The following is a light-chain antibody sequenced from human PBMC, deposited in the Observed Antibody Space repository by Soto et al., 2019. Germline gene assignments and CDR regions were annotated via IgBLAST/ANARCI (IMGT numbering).Light chain of an antibody. J-gene: IGLJ3*02. Sequence: QSVLTQPASVSGSAGQSITISCSGTMRDVGAYNLVSWYQQHPGTAPKLIIYEVRNRPSGISSRFSGSRSGNTASLTISGLQSEDEGDYYCSAYTAGSTLVFGGGTQLTVL. CDR2: EVR. V-gene: IGLV2-14*01. CDR3: SAYTAGSTLV. CDR1: MRDVGAYNL.